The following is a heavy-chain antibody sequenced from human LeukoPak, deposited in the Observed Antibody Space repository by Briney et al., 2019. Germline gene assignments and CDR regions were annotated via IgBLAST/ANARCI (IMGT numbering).Heavy chain of an antibody. D-gene: IGHD2-2*01. CDR2: IYNSGST. CDR3: ARGYCGSASCYGVFDY. Sequence: SETLSLTCTVSGGSVSSDIYYWSWIRQPPGKGLEWIGYIYNSGSTNYNPSLKSRVTISVDTSKDQFSLRLSSVTAADTAVYYCARGYCGSASCYGVFDYWGQGTPVTVSS. J-gene: IGHJ4*02. CDR1: GGSVSSDIYY. V-gene: IGHV4-61*01.